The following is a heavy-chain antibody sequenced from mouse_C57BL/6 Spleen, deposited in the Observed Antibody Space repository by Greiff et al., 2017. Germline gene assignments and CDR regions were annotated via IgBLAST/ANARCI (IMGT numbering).Heavy chain of an antibody. D-gene: IGHD2-5*01. Sequence: VKLQQSGPELVKPGASVKISCKASGYSFTDYNMNWVKQSNGKSLEWIGVINPNYGTTSYNQKFKGKATLTVDQSSSTAYMQRNSLTSEDSAVYYCARWEAYYSNYGAMDYWGQGTSVTVSS. J-gene: IGHJ4*01. CDR1: GYSFTDYN. V-gene: IGHV1-39*01. CDR2: INPNYGTT. CDR3: ARWEAYYSNYGAMDY.